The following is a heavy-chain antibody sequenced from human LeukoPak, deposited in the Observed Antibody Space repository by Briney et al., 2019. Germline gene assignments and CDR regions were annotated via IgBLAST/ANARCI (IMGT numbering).Heavy chain of an antibody. J-gene: IGHJ3*02. D-gene: IGHD5-12*01. V-gene: IGHV1-69*04. CDR3: ARDRDSGYRHGAFDI. CDR2: IIPILGIA. CDR1: GGTFSSYA. Sequence: SVKVSCKASGGTFSSYAISWVRQAPGQGLEWMGRIIPILGIANYAQKFQGRVTITADKSTGTAYMELSSLRSEDTAVYYCARDRDSGYRHGAFDIWGQGTMVTVSS.